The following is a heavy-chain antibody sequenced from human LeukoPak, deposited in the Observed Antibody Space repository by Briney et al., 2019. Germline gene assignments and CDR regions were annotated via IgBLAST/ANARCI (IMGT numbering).Heavy chain of an antibody. CDR3: ARVNRPAAMDAGFDP. Sequence: GGSLRLSCAASGFTFSSYSMNWVRQAPGKGLEWVSSISSSSGYIYYADSVKGRFTISRDNAKNSLYLQMNSLRAEDTAVYYCARVNRPAAMDAGFDPWGQGTLVTVSS. D-gene: IGHD2-2*01. V-gene: IGHV3-21*01. CDR1: GFTFSSYS. J-gene: IGHJ5*02. CDR2: ISSSSGYI.